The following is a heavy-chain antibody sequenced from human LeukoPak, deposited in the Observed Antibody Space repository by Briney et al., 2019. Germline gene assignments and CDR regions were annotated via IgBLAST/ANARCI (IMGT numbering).Heavy chain of an antibody. CDR1: GYSFTSYW. CDR3: ARLEGMGSTLRAHFDY. J-gene: IGHJ4*02. Sequence: HGESLKISCKGSGYSFTSYWIAWVRQLPGKGLEWMGIIYPADSDTRYSPSFQGQVTISADKSISTVYLQWSSLQASDNAMYYCARLEGMGSTLRAHFDYWGQGTLVTVSS. D-gene: IGHD2-2*01. V-gene: IGHV5-51*01. CDR2: IYPADSDT.